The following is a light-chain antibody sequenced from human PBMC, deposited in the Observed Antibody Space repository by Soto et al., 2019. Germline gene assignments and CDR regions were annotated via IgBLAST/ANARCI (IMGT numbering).Light chain of an antibody. CDR1: QSVSSY. J-gene: IGKJ4*01. Sequence: EIVMTQSPATLSVSPGERATLSCRASQSVSSYLAWYQQKPGQAPRLLIYDASNRAPGIPARFSGSGSGTDFTLTISSLEPEDFAVYFCQQRSYWPQLTFGGGTKVDI. V-gene: IGKV3-11*01. CDR3: QQRSYWPQLT. CDR2: DAS.